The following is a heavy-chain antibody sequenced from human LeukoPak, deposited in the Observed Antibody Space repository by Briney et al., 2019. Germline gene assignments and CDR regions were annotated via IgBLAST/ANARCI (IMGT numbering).Heavy chain of an antibody. CDR1: GNSLTSYY. CDR3: ARGQYYYYMDV. V-gene: IGHV1-46*01. Sequence: SVKVSCKTSGNSLTSYYMHWVRQAPGQGLEWMGIINPSGSNTTYAQKLQGRLTMTRDTSTSTVYMELSSLRSEDTAVYYCARGQYYYYMDVWGKGTTVTV. CDR2: INPSGSNT. J-gene: IGHJ6*03.